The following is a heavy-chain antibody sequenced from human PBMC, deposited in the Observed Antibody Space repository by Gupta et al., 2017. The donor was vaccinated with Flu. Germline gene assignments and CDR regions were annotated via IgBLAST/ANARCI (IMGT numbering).Heavy chain of an antibody. CDR2: ISTDNGNT. J-gene: IGHJ6*03. Sequence: APGQGLEWMGLISTDNGNTNYTEKLRGRVTMTTDTSTSTAYMELRGLGSDDTAVYYCARIQTGPTDYYYYMDVWGKGTTVSVSS. D-gene: IGHD1-7*01. CDR3: ARIQTGPTDYYYYMDV. V-gene: IGHV1-18*01.